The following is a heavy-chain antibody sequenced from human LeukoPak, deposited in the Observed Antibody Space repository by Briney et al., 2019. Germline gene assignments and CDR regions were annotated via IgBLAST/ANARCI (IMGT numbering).Heavy chain of an antibody. Sequence: GGSLRLSCAASGFTFSSYAMSWVRQAPGKGLEWVSAISGSGGSTYYADSVKGRFTISRDNSRNTLYLQMNSLRAEDTAVYYCATEFYYASSGYLGLDYWGQGTLVTVSS. CDR3: ATEFYYASSGYLGLDY. D-gene: IGHD3-22*01. CDR2: ISGSGGST. V-gene: IGHV3-23*01. J-gene: IGHJ4*02. CDR1: GFTFSSYA.